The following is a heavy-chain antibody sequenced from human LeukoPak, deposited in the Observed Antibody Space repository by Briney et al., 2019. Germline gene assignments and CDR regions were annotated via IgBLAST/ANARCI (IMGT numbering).Heavy chain of an antibody. V-gene: IGHV4-34*01. CDR2: VNHSGST. CDR3: ARTPLAGTPNYYYYFLYV. J-gene: IGHJ6*03. Sequence: SETLSLTCAVYGGSFIGYYWSWIRQPPGKGLEWVGEVNHSGSTNYNPSLMSRVALSVDKTKNQFSLKLGTVTAADTAVYYCARTPLAGTPNYYYYFLYVWGKRTTVTVSS. CDR1: GGSFIGYY. D-gene: IGHD6-19*01.